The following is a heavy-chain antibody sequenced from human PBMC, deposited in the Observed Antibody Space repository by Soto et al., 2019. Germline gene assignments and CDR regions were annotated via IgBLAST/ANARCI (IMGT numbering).Heavy chain of an antibody. Sequence: QVQLQESGAGVVEPSETLSLSCTVSGASVSSGRYYWTWIRQPPGKGLEWVGYIFYNGKTTNYNPSLKSRVTISVDTSKNQFSLKMSSVTAADTAFYYCARVYSGSYGRNDWGQGTLVTVSA. J-gene: IGHJ4*02. CDR3: ARVYSGSYGRND. CDR1: GASVSSGRYY. V-gene: IGHV4-61*01. D-gene: IGHD1-26*01. CDR2: IFYNGKTT.